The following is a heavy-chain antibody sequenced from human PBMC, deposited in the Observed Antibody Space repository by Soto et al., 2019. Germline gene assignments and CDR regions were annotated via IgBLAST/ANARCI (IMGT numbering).Heavy chain of an antibody. Sequence: SVKVSCKASGYTFTSDAINWVRQATEQGLEWMGWMNPNSGNTGYSQKFQGRVTMTRNTSISTAYMYLRSLRSEDTAVYYCARRGVAAAGTLTACNIWGQGTRVTFSS. D-gene: IGHD6-13*01. CDR2: MNPNSGNT. CDR3: ARRGVAAAGTLTACNI. CDR1: GYTFTSDA. J-gene: IGHJ3*02. V-gene: IGHV1-8*01.